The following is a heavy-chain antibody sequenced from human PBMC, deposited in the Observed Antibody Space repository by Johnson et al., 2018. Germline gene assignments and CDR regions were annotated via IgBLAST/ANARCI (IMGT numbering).Heavy chain of an antibody. CDR3: ARAAWHYYYYSNMDV. J-gene: IGHJ6*02. D-gene: IGHD5-24*01. Sequence: VQLVQSGGGLVQPGGSLRLSCAASGFTFSSYWMTWVRQAPGKGLEWVANINQDGSEKYYVDSVKGRFTISRDNAKNSLYLQMNSLRAEDTAVYYCARAAWHYYYYSNMDVWDQGTTVTVSS. V-gene: IGHV3-7*01. CDR2: INQDGSEK. CDR1: GFTFSSYW.